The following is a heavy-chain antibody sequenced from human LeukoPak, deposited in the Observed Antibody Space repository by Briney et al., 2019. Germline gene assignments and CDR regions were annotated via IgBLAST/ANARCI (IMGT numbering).Heavy chain of an antibody. CDR3: ARDRGYYDSSGYYAYYFDY. J-gene: IGHJ4*01. V-gene: IGHV4-61*02. D-gene: IGHD3-22*01. Sequence: PSQTLSLTCTVSGGSISSGSYYWSWIRQPAGKGLEWIGRIYTSGSTNYNPSLKSRVTISVDTSKNQFSLKLSSVTAADTAVYYCARDRGYYDSSGYYAYYFDYWGQEPWSPSPQ. CDR1: GGSISSGSYY. CDR2: IYTSGST.